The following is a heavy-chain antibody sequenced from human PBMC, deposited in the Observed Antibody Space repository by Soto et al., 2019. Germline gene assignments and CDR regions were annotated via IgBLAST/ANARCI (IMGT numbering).Heavy chain of an antibody. CDR2: SSGSGGST. V-gene: IGHV3-23*01. D-gene: IGHD5-12*01. CDR3: ATPSGYEVGGYYYGMDV. Sequence: GGSLRLSCAASGFTFSSYAMSWVRQAPGKGLEWVSASSGSGGSTYYADSVKGQFTISRDNSKNTLYLQMNSLRAEDTAVYYCATPSGYEVGGYYYGMDVWGQGTTVTVSS. J-gene: IGHJ6*02. CDR1: GFTFSSYA.